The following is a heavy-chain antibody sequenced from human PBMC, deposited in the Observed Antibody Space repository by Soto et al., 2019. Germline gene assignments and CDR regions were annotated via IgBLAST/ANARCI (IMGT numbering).Heavy chain of an antibody. J-gene: IGHJ6*03. V-gene: IGHV3-30*18. CDR2: ISYDGSNK. D-gene: IGHD3-10*01. Sequence: GGSLRLSCAASGFTFSSYGMHWVRQAPGKGLEWVAVISYDGSNKYYADSVKGRFTISRDNSKNTLYLQMNSLRAEDTAVYYCAKDLRSGSLRYYYYYYMDVWGKGTTVTVSS. CDR1: GFTFSSYG. CDR3: AKDLRSGSLRYYYYYYMDV.